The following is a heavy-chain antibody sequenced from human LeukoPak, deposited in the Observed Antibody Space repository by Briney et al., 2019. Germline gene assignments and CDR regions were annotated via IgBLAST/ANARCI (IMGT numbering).Heavy chain of an antibody. Sequence: GGSLRLSCAASGFTFSSYAMSWVRQAPGKGPEWVSAISHSGGTTYYAESVKGRFTISRDNSKNTLYLQMNSLRVEDTAVYYCAKDFLKSITLIRGVRSWVGYFDSWGQGTLVTVSS. V-gene: IGHV3-23*01. D-gene: IGHD3-10*01. J-gene: IGHJ4*02. CDR2: ISHSGGTT. CDR1: GFTFSSYA. CDR3: AKDFLKSITLIRGVRSWVGYFDS.